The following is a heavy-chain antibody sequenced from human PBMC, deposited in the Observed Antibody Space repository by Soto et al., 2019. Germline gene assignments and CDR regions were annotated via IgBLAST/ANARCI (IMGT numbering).Heavy chain of an antibody. Sequence: GASVKVSCKASGYTFTSYGISWVRQAPGQGLEWMGWISAYNGNTNYAQKLQGRVTMTTDTSTSTAYMELRSLRSDDTAVYYCARDPHDLSRQGFDPWGQGTLVTVSS. CDR1: GYTFTSYG. J-gene: IGHJ5*02. V-gene: IGHV1-18*01. CDR2: ISAYNGNT. CDR3: ARDPHDLSRQGFDP. D-gene: IGHD3-3*01.